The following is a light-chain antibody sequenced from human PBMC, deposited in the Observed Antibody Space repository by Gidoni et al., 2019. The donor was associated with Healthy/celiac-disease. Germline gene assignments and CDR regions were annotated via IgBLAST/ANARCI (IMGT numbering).Light chain of an antibody. J-gene: IGKJ1*01. CDR2: AAS. CDR1: QGIRNY. V-gene: IGKV1-27*01. Sequence: DIQMTQATSSLSASVGDRVTITCRASQGIRNYLAWYQQKPGKVPKLLIYAASTLQSGVPSRFRGRASGPDFTLPISSLQPEDVATYYCQKYNSALPWTFXQXTKVEIK. CDR3: QKYNSALPWT.